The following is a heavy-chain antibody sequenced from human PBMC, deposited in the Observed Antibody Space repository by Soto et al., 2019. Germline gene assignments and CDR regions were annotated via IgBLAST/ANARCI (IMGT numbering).Heavy chain of an antibody. Sequence: GASVKVSCKVSGYTLTELSMHWVRQAPGKGLEWMGGFDPEDGETIYAQKFQGRVTMTEDTSTDTAYMELSSLRSEDTAVYYCATWNIWFGESAPHYYYYYMDVWGKGTTVTVSS. D-gene: IGHD3-10*01. CDR3: ATWNIWFGESAPHYYYYYMDV. J-gene: IGHJ6*03. V-gene: IGHV1-24*01. CDR1: GYTLTELS. CDR2: FDPEDGET.